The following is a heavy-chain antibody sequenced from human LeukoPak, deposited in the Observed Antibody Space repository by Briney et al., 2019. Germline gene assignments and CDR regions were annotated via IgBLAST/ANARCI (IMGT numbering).Heavy chain of an antibody. CDR1: GFTFSSYA. CDR3: ARDGPYDSSGYLDY. V-gene: IGHV3-30-3*01. Sequence: AGGSLRSSCAASGFTFSSYAMHWVRQAPGKGLEWVAVISYDGSNKYYADSVKGRFTISRDNSKNTLYLQMNSLRAEDTAVYYCARDGPYDSSGYLDYWGQGTLVTVSS. CDR2: ISYDGSNK. J-gene: IGHJ4*02. D-gene: IGHD3-22*01.